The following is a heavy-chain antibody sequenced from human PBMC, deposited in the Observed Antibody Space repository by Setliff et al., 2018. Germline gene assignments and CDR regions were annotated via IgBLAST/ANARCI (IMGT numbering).Heavy chain of an antibody. CDR2: IRYDGSNK. J-gene: IGHJ6*03. Sequence: PGGSLRLSCAASGFTFRSYWMSWVRQAPGKGLEWVAFIRYDGSNKYYADPVKGRFTISRDNSKNTLYLQMNSLRAEDAAVYYCAKASSSWYRGIYYYYYYMDVWGKGTTVTVSS. CDR3: AKASSSWYRGIYYYYYYMDV. CDR1: GFTFRSYW. V-gene: IGHV3-30*02. D-gene: IGHD6-13*01.